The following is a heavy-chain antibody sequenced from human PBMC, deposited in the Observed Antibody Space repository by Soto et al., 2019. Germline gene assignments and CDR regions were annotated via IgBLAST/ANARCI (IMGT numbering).Heavy chain of an antibody. CDR2: ISWNSGSI. CDR3: AKDASSMVRGPLDY. Sequence: EVQLVESGGGLVQPGRSLRLSCAASGFTFDDYAMHWVRQAPGKGLEWVSGISWNSGSIGYVDSVKGRFTISRDNAKNSLYLQMNSLRAEDTALYYCAKDASSMVRGPLDYWGQGTLVTVSS. CDR1: GFTFDDYA. V-gene: IGHV3-9*01. J-gene: IGHJ4*02. D-gene: IGHD3-10*01.